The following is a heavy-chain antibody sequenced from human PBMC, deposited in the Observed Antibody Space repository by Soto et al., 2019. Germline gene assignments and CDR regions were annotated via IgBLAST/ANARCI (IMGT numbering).Heavy chain of an antibody. Sequence: PGESPKISCKGSGYSFTSYWINWVRQMPDKGLQWMGRIDPTDSHTHYSPSIQGHLTISSDKSISTAYLHWSSLKASDTAMYYCASSFLSGSYRDYWGQGTLVTVS. CDR3: ASSFLSGSYRDY. V-gene: IGHV5-10-1*01. CDR2: IDPTDSHT. J-gene: IGHJ4*02. CDR1: GYSFTSYW. D-gene: IGHD1-26*01.